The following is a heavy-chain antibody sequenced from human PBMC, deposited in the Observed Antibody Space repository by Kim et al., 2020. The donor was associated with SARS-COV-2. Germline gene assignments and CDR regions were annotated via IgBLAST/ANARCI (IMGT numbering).Heavy chain of an antibody. D-gene: IGHD4-17*01. V-gene: IGHV3-53*01. CDR3: TRGRAGDYGGSFDS. CDR1: GFSVSDNY. J-gene: IGHJ5*01. CDR2: IYSGGPT. Sequence: GGSLRLSCAASGFSVSDNYVNWVRQLPWMGLEWVSIIYSGGPTYYADSVKGRFSMSRDNSQNTVSLQMNSLKPEDTAIYFCTRGRAGDYGGSFDSWGQGTLVTVSS.